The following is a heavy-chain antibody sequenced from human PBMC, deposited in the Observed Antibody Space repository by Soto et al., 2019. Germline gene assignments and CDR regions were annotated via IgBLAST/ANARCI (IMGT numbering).Heavy chain of an antibody. Sequence: GGSLRLSCAASGFTFSSYAMHWVRQAPGKGLEWVAVISYDGSNKYYADSVKGRFTISRDNSKNTLYLQMNSLRAEDTAVYYCAVDYGDYAFGLWGQGTLVTVSS. J-gene: IGHJ4*02. D-gene: IGHD4-17*01. V-gene: IGHV3-30-3*01. CDR2: ISYDGSNK. CDR3: AVDYGDYAFGL. CDR1: GFTFSSYA.